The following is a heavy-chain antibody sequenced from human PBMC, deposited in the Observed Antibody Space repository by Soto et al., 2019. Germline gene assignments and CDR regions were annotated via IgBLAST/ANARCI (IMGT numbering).Heavy chain of an antibody. J-gene: IGHJ4*02. V-gene: IGHV3-23*01. Sequence: EVQLLESGGGLVQPGGSLRLSCAASGFTFSTYAMSWVRQAPGKGLEWVSAISRSGGSTYYADSVKGRFTISRDNSKNTLYLQMNSLRAEDTAVYHCAKDFGHYDILTGYPTFDHWGQGTLVTVSS. D-gene: IGHD3-9*01. CDR3: AKDFGHYDILTGYPTFDH. CDR1: GFTFSTYA. CDR2: ISRSGGST.